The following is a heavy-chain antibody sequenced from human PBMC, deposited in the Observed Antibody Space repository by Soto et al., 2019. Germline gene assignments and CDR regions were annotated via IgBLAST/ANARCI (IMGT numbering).Heavy chain of an antibody. CDR1: GYTFTTYG. D-gene: IGHD3-16*01. CDR3: AREGEMPDYYYGLDV. J-gene: IGHJ6*02. CDR2: ISGYNGHT. V-gene: IGHV1-18*01. Sequence: QVQLVQSGAEVRKPGASVKVSCKASGYTFTTYGISWVRQAPGQGLEWMGWISGYNGHTKYAQKFQGRVTMTTDTSTSTVYRDLRSLRSDDTAVYYCAREGEMPDYYYGLDVWGQGTTVTVSS.